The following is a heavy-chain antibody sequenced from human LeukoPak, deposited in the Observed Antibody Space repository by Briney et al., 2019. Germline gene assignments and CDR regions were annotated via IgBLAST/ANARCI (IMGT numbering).Heavy chain of an antibody. V-gene: IGHV3-15*01. Sequence: PGGALRLSCVASGFTLGDAWMSSVRQAPGRGLKCVSQTRHKTECAATACAEPHTDTFTVSRDGSKNPVYLPINNLRAEATGLYYCTPPSRCFWGQGTQVSVSS. CDR3: TPPSRCF. J-gene: IGHJ4*02. CDR1: GFTLGDAW. CDR2: TRHKTECAAT.